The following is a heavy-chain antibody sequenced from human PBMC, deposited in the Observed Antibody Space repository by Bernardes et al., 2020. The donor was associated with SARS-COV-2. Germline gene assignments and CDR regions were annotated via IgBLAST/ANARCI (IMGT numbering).Heavy chain of an antibody. V-gene: IGHV4-4*02. CDR1: GDSITGDSW. CDR2: VHHNGYS. D-gene: IGHD3-22*01. J-gene: IGHJ4*02. CDR3: VSNGYYSLDY. Sequence: SKTLSLTCAVFGDSITGDSWWSWVRQSPEKGLEWIGEVHHNGYSNYNPSLKSRVTFLLDKSKNQFSLRLSSVTAADTAFYYCVSNGYYSLDYWSQGTLVTVSS.